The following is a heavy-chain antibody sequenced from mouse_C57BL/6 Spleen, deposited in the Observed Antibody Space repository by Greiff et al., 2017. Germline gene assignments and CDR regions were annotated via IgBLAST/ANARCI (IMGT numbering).Heavy chain of an antibody. D-gene: IGHD1-1*01. V-gene: IGHV1-55*01. CDR1: GYTFTSYW. CDR2: IYPGSGST. Sequence: QVQLQQPGAELVKPGASVKMSCKASGYTFTSYWITWVKQRPGQGLEWIGDIYPGSGSTNYNEKFKSKDTLTVDTSSSTAYMQLSSLTSEASAVYYCARGGYGSSLGDAIDYWGQGTSVTVSS. J-gene: IGHJ4*01. CDR3: ARGGYGSSLGDAIDY.